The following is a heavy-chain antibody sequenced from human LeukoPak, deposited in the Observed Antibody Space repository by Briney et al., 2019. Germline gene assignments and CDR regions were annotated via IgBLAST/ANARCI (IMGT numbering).Heavy chain of an antibody. CDR1: GGSFSGYY. J-gene: IGHJ1*01. CDR2: INHSGST. CDR3: ARGSPSLFQH. V-gene: IGHV4-34*01. Sequence: PSETLSLTCAVYGGSFSGYYWSWIRQPPGKGLEWIGEINHSGSTNYNPSLKSRVTISVDTSKNQFSLKLSSVTAADTAVYYCARGSPSLFQHWGQGTLVTVPS.